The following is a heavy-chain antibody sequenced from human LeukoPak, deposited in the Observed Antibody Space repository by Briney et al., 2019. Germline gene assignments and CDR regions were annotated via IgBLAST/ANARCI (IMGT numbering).Heavy chain of an antibody. CDR3: ARHSGGSYVFAFDI. D-gene: IGHD2-15*01. J-gene: IGHJ3*02. V-gene: IGHV4-39*01. CDR2: TDYSGTT. CDR1: GGPISTSYF. Sequence: PSETLSPTCTVYGGPISTSYFWGWVRQPPGKGLEWIGTTDYSGTTYYNPSLKSRVTISVDTSKDQFSLKLSSVTAPDTAVYYCARHSGGSYVFAFDIWGQGTMFTVSS.